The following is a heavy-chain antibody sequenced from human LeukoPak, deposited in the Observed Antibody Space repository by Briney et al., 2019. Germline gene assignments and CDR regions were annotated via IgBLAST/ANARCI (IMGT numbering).Heavy chain of an antibody. CDR1: GFTFGNYA. V-gene: IGHV3-23*01. Sequence: PGGSLRLSCVGSGFTFGNYAMNWVRQAPGKGLEWVAAISGRGGDTFYADSVKGRFTFSRDNSKNTLYLQMNSLRAEDTAVYYCARDRSATRTQLWTCDYWGQGTLVTVSS. CDR3: ARDRSATRTQLWTCDY. D-gene: IGHD5-18*01. J-gene: IGHJ4*02. CDR2: ISGRGGDT.